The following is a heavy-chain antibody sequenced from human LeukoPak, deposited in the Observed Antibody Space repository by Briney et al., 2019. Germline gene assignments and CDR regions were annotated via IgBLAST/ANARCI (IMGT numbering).Heavy chain of an antibody. Sequence: KTSETLSLTCTVSGGSISSYYWGWIRQPPGKGLEWIGYIYYSGSTNYNPSLKSRATISVDTSKNQFSLKLSSVTAADTAVYYCARFKRTVTKYYFDYWGQGTLVTVSS. V-gene: IGHV4-59*08. CDR2: IYYSGST. CDR1: GGSISSYY. J-gene: IGHJ4*02. CDR3: ARFKRTVTKYYFDY. D-gene: IGHD4-17*01.